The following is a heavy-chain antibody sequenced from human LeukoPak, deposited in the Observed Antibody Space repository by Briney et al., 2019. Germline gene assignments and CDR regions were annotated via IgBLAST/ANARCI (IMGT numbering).Heavy chain of an antibody. D-gene: IGHD4-17*01. CDR3: ARDLAPYDYGDHEHGDY. J-gene: IGHJ4*02. CDR2: ISSSSSYI. Sequence: GGSLRLSCAASGFTFSSYSMNWVRQAPGKGLEWVSSISSSSSYIYYADSVKGRFTISRDNAKNSLYLQMNSLRAEDTAVYYCARDLAPYDYGDHEHGDYWGQGTLVTVSS. V-gene: IGHV3-21*01. CDR1: GFTFSSYS.